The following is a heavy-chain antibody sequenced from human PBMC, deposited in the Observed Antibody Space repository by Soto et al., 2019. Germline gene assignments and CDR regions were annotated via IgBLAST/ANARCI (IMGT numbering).Heavy chain of an antibody. V-gene: IGHV1-18*01. J-gene: IGHJ4*02. Sequence: ASVKVSCKASGYGFMNYGISWVRQAPGQGLEWMGWISTYSGNTDYAQKFQDRVTMTADASINTAYMELRNLRSDDTAVYYCARGWDYTDYYGDFWGQGTLVTVPQ. CDR1: GYGFMNYG. CDR2: ISTYSGNT. D-gene: IGHD4-17*01. CDR3: ARGWDYTDYYGDF.